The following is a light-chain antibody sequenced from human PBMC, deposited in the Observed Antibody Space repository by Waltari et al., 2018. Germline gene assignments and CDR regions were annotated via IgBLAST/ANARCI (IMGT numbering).Light chain of an antibody. J-gene: IGLJ3*02. CDR3: AVWDDSLGGV. Sequence: QSVLTQPPSVSGTPGQRVTISCSGSHPNIGGNSVNWYQHVPGTAPKLLIYNDNQGPSGVPDRFSASKSGTSASLAITGLQSEDEADYYCAVWDDSLGGVFGGGTKLTVL. V-gene: IGLV1-44*01. CDR2: NDN. CDR1: HPNIGGNS.